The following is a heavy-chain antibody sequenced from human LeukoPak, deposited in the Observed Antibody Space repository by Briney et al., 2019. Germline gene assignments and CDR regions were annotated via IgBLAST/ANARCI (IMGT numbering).Heavy chain of an antibody. CDR3: AREVGYCSSTSRYWDFDY. CDR2: IIPIFGTA. V-gene: IGHV1-69*13. D-gene: IGHD2-2*03. Sequence: SVKVSCKASGGTFSSYAISWVRQAPGQGLEWMGGIIPIFGTANYAQKFQGRVTITADESTSTAYMELSSLRSEDTAVYYCAREVGYCSSTSRYWDFDYWGQGTLVTVSS. CDR1: GGTFSSYA. J-gene: IGHJ4*02.